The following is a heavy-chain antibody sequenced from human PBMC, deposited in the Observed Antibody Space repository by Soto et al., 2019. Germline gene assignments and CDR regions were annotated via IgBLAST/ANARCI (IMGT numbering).Heavy chain of an antibody. CDR1: GFTFSLFA. V-gene: IGHV3-30-3*01. CDR3: VRDVWWEVGLDAFDI. Sequence: QVQLVESGGGVVQPGRSLRLSCAASGFTFSLFAMHWVRQVPGKGLEWVAAVSKDGTNTYYADSVKGRFTISRDNLKNTVFMQITNLRPEDTAVYQCVRDVWWEVGLDAFDICGQGTTVTVSS. D-gene: IGHD1-26*01. CDR2: VSKDGTNT. J-gene: IGHJ3*02.